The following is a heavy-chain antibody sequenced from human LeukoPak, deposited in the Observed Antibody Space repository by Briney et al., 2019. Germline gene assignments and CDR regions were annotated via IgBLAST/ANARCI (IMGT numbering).Heavy chain of an antibody. D-gene: IGHD3-22*01. CDR1: GYTFTGYY. V-gene: IGHV1-2*02. J-gene: IGHJ4*02. CDR3: ARGVYYYDSSGYYGNFDY. CDR2: INPNSGGT. Sequence: ASVKVSCKASGYTFTGYYMHWVRQAPGQGLEWMGWINPNSGGTNYAQKFQGRVTMTRDTSTSTVYMELSSLRSEDTAVYYCARGVYYYDSSGYYGNFDYWGQGTLVTVSS.